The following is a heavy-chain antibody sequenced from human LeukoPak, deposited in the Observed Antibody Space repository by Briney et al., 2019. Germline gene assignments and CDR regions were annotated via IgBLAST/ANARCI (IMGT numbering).Heavy chain of an antibody. CDR1: GFTFSSYG. J-gene: IGHJ4*02. V-gene: IGHV3-30*02. CDR3: AKPFYCGGDCNRITWGFDY. D-gene: IGHD2-21*02. CDR2: IRYDGSNK. Sequence: GGSLRLSCAASGFTFSSYGMHWVRQAPGKGLEWVAFIRYDGSNKYYADSVKGRFTISRDNSKNTLYLQMNSLRAEDTAVYYCAKPFYCGGDCNRITWGFDYWGQGTLVTVSS.